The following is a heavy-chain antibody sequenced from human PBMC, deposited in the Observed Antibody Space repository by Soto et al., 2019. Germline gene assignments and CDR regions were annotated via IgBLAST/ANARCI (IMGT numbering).Heavy chain of an antibody. D-gene: IGHD3-22*01. J-gene: IGHJ5*02. CDR1: GYSISSGYY. V-gene: IGHV4-38-2*01. Sequence: PSETLSLTCAVSGYSISSGYYWGWLRQPPGKGLEWIGSIYHDGSTYYNPSLNSRVTLSVDMTSNHVSLILNSVTAADTAVYYCARVGPWVPYYYDSSPYTFENWFDPWGQGTLVTVSS. CDR3: ARVGPWVPYYYDSSPYTFENWFDP. CDR2: IYHDGST.